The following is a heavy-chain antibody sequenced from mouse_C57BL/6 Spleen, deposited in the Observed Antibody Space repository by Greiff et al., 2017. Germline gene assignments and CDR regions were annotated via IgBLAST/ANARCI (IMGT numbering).Heavy chain of an antibody. Sequence: QVQLQQPGAELVRPGSSVKLSCKASGYTFTSYWMHWVKQRPIQGLEWIGNIDPSDSDTHYNQKFKDKATLTVDKSSSTAYMHLSSLTSDDSAVYNCAASDVWGTGTTVTVSS. J-gene: IGHJ1*03. CDR2: IDPSDSDT. V-gene: IGHV1-52*01. CDR1: GYTFTSYW. CDR3: AASDV.